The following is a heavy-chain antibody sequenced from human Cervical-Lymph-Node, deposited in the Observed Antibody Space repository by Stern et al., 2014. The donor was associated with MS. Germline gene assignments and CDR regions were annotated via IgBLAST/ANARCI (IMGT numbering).Heavy chain of an antibody. J-gene: IGHJ4*02. CDR1: GFTFSFYS. CDR3: ARGRGGNYRYYFDY. CDR2: ISSGGSYI. Sequence: EVQLVESGGGLVKPGGSLRLSCGASGFTFSFYSMNWVRQAPGKGLEWVAFISSGGSYIYYADSMKGRFTISRDNAKNSLYLQMNSLRAEDTAVYYCARGRGGNYRYYFDYWGQGTLVTVSS. D-gene: IGHD4-23*01. V-gene: IGHV3-21*01.